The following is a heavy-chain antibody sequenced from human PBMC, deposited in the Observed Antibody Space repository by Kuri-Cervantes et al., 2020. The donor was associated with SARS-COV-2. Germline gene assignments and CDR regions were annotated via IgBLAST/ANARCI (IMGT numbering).Heavy chain of an antibody. J-gene: IGHJ6*02. CDR3: AGSSIAPNYYYYGMDV. D-gene: IGHD3-10*01. CDR2: ISAYNGNT. V-gene: IGHV1-18*04. CDR1: GYTFTSYG. Sequence: SVNVSCKASGYTFTSYGISWVRQAPGQGLEWMGWISAYNGNTNYDQKLQGRVTMTTDTSTSTAYMELRSLRSDDTAVYYCAGSSIAPNYYYYGMDVWGQGTTVTVSS.